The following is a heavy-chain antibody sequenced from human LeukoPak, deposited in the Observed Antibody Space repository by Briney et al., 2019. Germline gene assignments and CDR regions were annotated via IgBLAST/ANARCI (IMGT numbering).Heavy chain of an antibody. CDR1: GFTFGKYW. CDR2: IKLDGSEK. Sequence: PGGSLRLSCVASGFTFGKYWMSWVRQAPGKGLEWVANIKLDGSEKNYVDSVKGRFTISRDNTKNSLYLQMNSLRVEDTAVFYCARDQCDTWSRRGNFDSWGQGTLVIVSS. J-gene: IGHJ4*02. D-gene: IGHD3-3*01. CDR3: ARDQCDTWSRRGNFDS. V-gene: IGHV3-7*03.